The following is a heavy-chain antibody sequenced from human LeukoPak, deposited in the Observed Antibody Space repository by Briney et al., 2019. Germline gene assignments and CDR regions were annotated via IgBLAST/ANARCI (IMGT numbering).Heavy chain of an antibody. D-gene: IGHD6-19*01. J-gene: IGHJ4*02. Sequence: SETLSLTCAVYGGSFSGYYWSWIRQPPRKGLEWIGEINHSGSTNYNPSLKSRVTISVDKSKNQFSLKLSSVTAADTAVYYCASVQQWLRVFDYWGQGTLVTVSS. CDR2: INHSGST. CDR3: ASVQQWLRVFDY. CDR1: GGSFSGYY. V-gene: IGHV4-34*01.